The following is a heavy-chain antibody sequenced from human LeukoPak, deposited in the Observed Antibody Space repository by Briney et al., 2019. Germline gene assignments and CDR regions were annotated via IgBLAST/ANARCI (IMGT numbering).Heavy chain of an antibody. Sequence: GGSLRLSCAASGFIFSSYAMTWVRQAPGKGLEWVSSSGSTTDYSDSVKGRFTISRDNSKNTLYLQMDSLSAEDTAVNYCTRDSSYGDYSTAFDYWGQGALVTVSS. CDR1: GFIFSSYA. CDR3: TRDSSYGDYSTAFDY. J-gene: IGHJ4*02. V-gene: IGHV3-23*01. D-gene: IGHD4-17*01. CDR2: SGSTT.